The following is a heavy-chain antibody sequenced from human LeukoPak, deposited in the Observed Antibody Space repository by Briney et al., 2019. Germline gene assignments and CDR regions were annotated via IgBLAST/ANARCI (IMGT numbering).Heavy chain of an antibody. CDR2: ISSSSSYI. J-gene: IGHJ4*02. CDR3: ARGQGSAAVAGDSDY. V-gene: IGHV3-21*01. Sequence: GGSLRLSCAAYGFNFSNAWMNWVRQAPGKGLESVSSISSSSSYIYYADSVKGRFTISRDNAKNSLYLQMNSLRAEDTAVYYCARGQGSAAVAGDSDYWGQGTLVTVSP. CDR1: GFNFSNAW. D-gene: IGHD6-19*01.